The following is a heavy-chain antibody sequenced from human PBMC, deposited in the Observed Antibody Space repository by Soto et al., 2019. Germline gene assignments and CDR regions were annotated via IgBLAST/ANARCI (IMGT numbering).Heavy chain of an antibody. D-gene: IGHD5-12*01. CDR3: AREGSYSAYNFAHGIQLWSFDF. J-gene: IGHJ4*02. CDR2: IFSSGST. CDR1: GGSINTFY. V-gene: IGHV4-4*07. Sequence: SETLSLTCTVSGGSINTFYWSWFRQPAGKGLEWIGRIFSSGSTSFNPSLESRVAMSVDTSKNHFSLNLSSVTAADMAVYYCAREGSYSAYNFAHGIQLWSFDFWGQGALVTV.